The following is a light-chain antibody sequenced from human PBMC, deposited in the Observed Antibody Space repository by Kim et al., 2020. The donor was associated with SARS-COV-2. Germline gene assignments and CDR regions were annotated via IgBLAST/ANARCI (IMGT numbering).Light chain of an antibody. Sequence: LSPWERATLACRASQSVSSDYLGWDQQKPGQAPRRLIYGAFSRASGIPDRFSGSGSGTDFTLTIGRLEPEDFAVYYCQQYGNSPKTFGQGTKLEI. CDR1: QSVSSDY. CDR3: QQYGNSPKT. J-gene: IGKJ2*01. V-gene: IGKV3-20*01. CDR2: GAF.